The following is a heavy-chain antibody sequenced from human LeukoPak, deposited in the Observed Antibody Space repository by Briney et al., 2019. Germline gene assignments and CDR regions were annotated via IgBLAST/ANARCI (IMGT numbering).Heavy chain of an antibody. CDR3: ARGGLLSPFDY. J-gene: IGHJ4*02. CDR1: GFTFSRYW. Sequence: GGPLRLSGAASGFTFSRYWMHWVRQGPGKGRVWVSRINSEGSSTSYADSVKGRFTISRDNAKNTLYLQMNSLRAEDTAVYYCARGGLLSPFDYWGQGTLVTVSS. D-gene: IGHD3-10*01. CDR2: INSEGSST. V-gene: IGHV3-74*01.